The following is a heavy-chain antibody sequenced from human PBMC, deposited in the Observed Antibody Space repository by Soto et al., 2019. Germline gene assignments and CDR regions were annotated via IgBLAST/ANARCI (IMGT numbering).Heavy chain of an antibody. D-gene: IGHD3-10*01. CDR1: GGSVSSGSYY. CDR3: ARGFWAMVRGVTSYYFDY. CDR2: IYYSGST. Sequence: PSETLSLTCTVSGGSVSSGSYYWSWIRQPPGKGLEWIGYIYYSGSTNYNPSLKSRVTISVDTSKNQFSLKLSSVTAADTAVYYCARGFWAMVRGVTSYYFDYWGQGTLVTVSS. V-gene: IGHV4-61*01. J-gene: IGHJ4*02.